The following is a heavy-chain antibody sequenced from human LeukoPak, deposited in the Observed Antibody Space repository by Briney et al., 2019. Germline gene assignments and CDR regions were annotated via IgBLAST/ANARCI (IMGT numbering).Heavy chain of an antibody. J-gene: IGHJ4*02. D-gene: IGHD5-18*01. CDR2: INPSGGST. V-gene: IGHV1-46*01. Sequence: GASVKVSCKASGYTFTSYYMHWVRQAPGQGLEWMGIINPSGGSTSYAQKFQGRVTMTRDTSTSAVYMELSSLRSEDTAVYYCARVPRSLDTATGQFDYWGQGTLVTVSS. CDR3: ARVPRSLDTATGQFDY. CDR1: GYTFTSYY.